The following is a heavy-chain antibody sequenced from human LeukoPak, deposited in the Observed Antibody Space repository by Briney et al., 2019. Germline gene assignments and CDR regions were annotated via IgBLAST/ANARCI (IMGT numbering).Heavy chain of an antibody. V-gene: IGHV4-31*03. D-gene: IGHD2-8*01. Sequence: SQTLSLTCTVSGGSISSGGYYWSWIRQHPGKGLEWIGYIYYSGSTYYNPSLKSRVTISVDTSKNQFSLKLSSVTAADTAVYYCARDGVRGGNGFGYWGQGTLVTVSS. CDR1: GGSISSGGYY. CDR2: IYYSGST. CDR3: ARDGVRGGNGFGY. J-gene: IGHJ4*02.